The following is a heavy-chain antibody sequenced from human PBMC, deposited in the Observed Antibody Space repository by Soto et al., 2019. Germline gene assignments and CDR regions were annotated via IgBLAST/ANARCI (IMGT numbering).Heavy chain of an antibody. CDR3: ARYGSGSYYPTAFDY. Sequence: QVQLQESGPGLVKPSQTLSLTCTVSGGSISSGGYYRSWIRQHPGKGLECIAYIYYSGSTYYNPSLKSRVTISVETSENQFAVKLSSVTAADTAVYYCARYGSGSYYPTAFDYWGQGTLVTVSS. J-gene: IGHJ4*02. CDR1: GGSISSGGYY. V-gene: IGHV4-31*03. D-gene: IGHD3-10*01. CDR2: IYYSGST.